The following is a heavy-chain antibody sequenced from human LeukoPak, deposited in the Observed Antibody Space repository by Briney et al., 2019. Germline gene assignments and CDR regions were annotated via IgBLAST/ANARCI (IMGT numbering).Heavy chain of an antibody. J-gene: IGHJ4*02. D-gene: IGHD6-19*01. Sequence: GASVKVSCKASGYTFTGYYLHWVRQAPGQGLEWLGWINPNSGGTNYAQNFQGRVTMTRDTSISTAYMDLSRLTSDDTAVYYCAGELTGRSFDYWGQGTLVTVSS. CDR2: INPNSGGT. CDR3: AGELTGRSFDY. V-gene: IGHV1-2*02. CDR1: GYTFTGYY.